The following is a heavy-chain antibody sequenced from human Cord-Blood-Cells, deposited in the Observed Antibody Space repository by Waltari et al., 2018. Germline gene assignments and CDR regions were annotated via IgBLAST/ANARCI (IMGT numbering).Heavy chain of an antibody. Sequence: QVQLQQWGAGLLTPSETLSLTCAVYGGSFSGYYWSWIRQPPGKGLEWIGESNHSGSTNYNPSLKSRVTISVDTSKNQFSLKLSSVTAADTAVYYCASVRGYDFWSGYFNWFDPWGQGTLVTVSS. CDR2: SNHSGST. D-gene: IGHD3-3*01. CDR1: GGSFSGYY. V-gene: IGHV4-34*01. CDR3: ASVRGYDFWSGYFNWFDP. J-gene: IGHJ5*02.